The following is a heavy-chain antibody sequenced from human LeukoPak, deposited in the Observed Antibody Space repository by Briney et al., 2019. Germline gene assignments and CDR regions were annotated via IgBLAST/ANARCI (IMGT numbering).Heavy chain of an antibody. CDR1: GFAFSAYG. CDR3: ARGGPNWSSEPFDI. J-gene: IGHJ3*02. Sequence: GGSLRLSCAASGFAFSAYGMDWVRQAPGKGLEWVAVTWHDGTNKYYADSVKGRFTISRDNSKNTLYLQMDSLRAEDTAVYYCARGGPNWSSEPFDIWGQGTMVTVSS. V-gene: IGHV3-33*01. D-gene: IGHD1-1*01. CDR2: TWHDGTNK.